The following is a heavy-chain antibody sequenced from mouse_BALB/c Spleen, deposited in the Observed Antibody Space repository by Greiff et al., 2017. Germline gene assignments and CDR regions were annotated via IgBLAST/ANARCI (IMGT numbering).Heavy chain of an antibody. CDR2: IRNKANGYTT. CDR1: GFTFTDYY. V-gene: IGHV7-3*02. J-gene: IGHJ2*01. D-gene: IGHD1-1*01. CDR3: ARFTTVVSYYFDY. Sequence: EVMLVESGGGLVQPGGSLRLSCATSGFTFTDYYMSWVRQPPGKALEWLGFIRNKANGYTTEYSASVKGRFTISRDNSQSILYLQMNTLRAEDSATYYCARFTTVVSYYFDYWGQGTTLTVSS.